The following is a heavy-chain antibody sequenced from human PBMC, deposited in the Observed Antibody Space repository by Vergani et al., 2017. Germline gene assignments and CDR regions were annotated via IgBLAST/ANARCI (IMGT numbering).Heavy chain of an antibody. Sequence: QVQLPESGPGLVKPSGTLSLTCAVSGGSISSSNWWSWVRQPPGKGLEWIGEIYHSGSTNYNPSLKSRVTISVDKSKNQFSLKLSSVTAADTAVYYCARDPTKRVVVAATGWFDPWGQGTLVTVSS. CDR1: GGSISSSNW. CDR3: ARDPTKRVVVAATGWFDP. D-gene: IGHD2-15*01. J-gene: IGHJ5*02. V-gene: IGHV4-4*02. CDR2: IYHSGST.